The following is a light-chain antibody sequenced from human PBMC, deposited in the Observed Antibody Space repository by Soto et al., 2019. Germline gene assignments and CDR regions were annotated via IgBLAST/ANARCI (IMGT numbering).Light chain of an antibody. CDR2: EGS. Sequence: QSALTQPASVSGSPGQSITISCTGTSSDVGSYNLVSWYQQHPGKAPKLMIYEGSKRPSGVSNRFSGSKSGNTASLTISWLHAEDEADYYCCSYAGSSTLVVFGGGTKLTVL. CDR3: CSYAGSSTLVV. V-gene: IGLV2-23*01. J-gene: IGLJ2*01. CDR1: SSDVGSYNL.